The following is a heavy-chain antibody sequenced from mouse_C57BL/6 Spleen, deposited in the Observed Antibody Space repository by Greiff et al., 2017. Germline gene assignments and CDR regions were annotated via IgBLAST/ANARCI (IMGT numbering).Heavy chain of an antibody. J-gene: IGHJ2*01. D-gene: IGHD2-3*01. CDR3: ARSEAYVGYSLGY. CDR2: IDPSDSYT. Sequence: QVQLQQPGAELVMPGASVKLSCKASGYTFTSYWMHWVKQRPGQGLEWIGEIDPSDSYTNYNQKFKGKSTLTVDKSASTAYMQLSSLTSEDSAVYYCARSEAYVGYSLGYWGQGTTLTVSS. V-gene: IGHV1-69*01. CDR1: GYTFTSYW.